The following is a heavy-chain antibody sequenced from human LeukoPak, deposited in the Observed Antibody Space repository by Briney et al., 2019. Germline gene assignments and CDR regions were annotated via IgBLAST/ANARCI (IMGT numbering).Heavy chain of an antibody. CDR1: GFTFSSYG. V-gene: IGHV3-33*01. J-gene: IGHJ5*02. CDR3: ARPTAGNYKLDP. Sequence: GGSLRLSCAASGFTFSSYGMHWVRQAPDKRLEWVSVIWYDGSNKYYADSVRGRFTISRDNSKNTVYLQMNSLRAEDTAVYYCARPTAGNYKLDPWGRGTLVTVSS. CDR2: IWYDGSNK. D-gene: IGHD3-10*01.